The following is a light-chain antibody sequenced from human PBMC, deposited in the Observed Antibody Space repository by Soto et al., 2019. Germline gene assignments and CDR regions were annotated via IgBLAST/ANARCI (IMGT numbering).Light chain of an antibody. Sequence: EIVMTQSPATLSVSPGERATLSCRASQRVSSYLAWYQQKPGQVPGLLICGASTRATGIPGRFSGSGSGSEFTLTLCRLQCEDCAGYYCQQYSIRPLPFGGGNKVEI. V-gene: IGKV3-15*01. CDR2: GAS. CDR1: QRVSSY. CDR3: QQYSIRPLP. J-gene: IGKJ4*01.